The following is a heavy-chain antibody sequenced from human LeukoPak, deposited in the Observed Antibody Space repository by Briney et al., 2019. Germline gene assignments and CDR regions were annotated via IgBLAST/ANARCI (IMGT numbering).Heavy chain of an antibody. Sequence: SETLSLPRDGYGVSLSGYYCSWVRQPPGKGLEWIGEINHSGSTNYNPSLKSRIAISVDTSKNQFSLKLSSVTAAETAVYYCARGQGVVPAAYYYYYYYMDVWGKGTTVTVSS. CDR2: INHSGST. CDR1: GVSLSGYY. V-gene: IGHV4-34*01. CDR3: ARGQGVVPAAYYYYYYYMDV. J-gene: IGHJ6*03. D-gene: IGHD2-2*01.